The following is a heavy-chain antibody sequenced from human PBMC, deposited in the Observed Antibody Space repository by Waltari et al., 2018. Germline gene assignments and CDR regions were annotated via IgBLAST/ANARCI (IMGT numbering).Heavy chain of an antibody. CDR3: AKMRGPYGALASKVYYFDY. CDR2: ISYDGSDK. V-gene: IGHV3-30*01. J-gene: IGHJ4*02. CDR1: GFTFSGYA. D-gene: IGHD3-10*01. Sequence: QLQVVESGGGVVQPGRSLRLSCSASGFTFSGYAMHWVRQAPGKGLEWMAVISYDGSDKYYADSVKGRFTISRDNSKNTLYLQMDSLTTDDTAVYYCAKMRGPYGALASKVYYFDYWGQGTLVTVSS.